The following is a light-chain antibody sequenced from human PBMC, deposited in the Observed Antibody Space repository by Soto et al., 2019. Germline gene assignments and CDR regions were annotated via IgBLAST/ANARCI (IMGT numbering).Light chain of an antibody. J-gene: IGKJ1*01. CDR3: QQYGSSGT. CDR1: QTISSW. V-gene: IGKV1-5*03. CDR2: KAS. Sequence: DIQMTQSPSTLSGSVGDKVTIPCRASQTISSWLAWYQQKPGKAPKLLIYKASTVKSGVPSRFSGSGSGTEFTLTISRLEPEDFAVYYCQQYGSSGTFGQGTKVDIK.